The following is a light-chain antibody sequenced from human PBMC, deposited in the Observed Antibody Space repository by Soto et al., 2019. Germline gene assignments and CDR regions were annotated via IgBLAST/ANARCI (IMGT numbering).Light chain of an antibody. Sequence: DIQMTQSPSTLSASVGDRVTITCRASQSISSWLAWYQQKPGKAPKLLIYDVSSLESGVPSRFSGSGSGTEFTLTISSLQPDDFATYYCQQYNSYSLRTFGQGTKVEIK. CDR2: DVS. J-gene: IGKJ1*01. CDR3: QQYNSYSLRT. CDR1: QSISSW. V-gene: IGKV1-5*01.